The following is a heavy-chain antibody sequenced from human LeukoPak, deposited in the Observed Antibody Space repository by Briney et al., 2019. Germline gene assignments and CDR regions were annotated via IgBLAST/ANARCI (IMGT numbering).Heavy chain of an antibody. D-gene: IGHD1-1*01. V-gene: IGHV3-23*01. CDR1: GFPFNIYS. Sequence: GGSLRLSCTTSGFPFNIYSMAWVRQAPGTGLEWVSAISGSAGATNYADSVKGRFTISRDNSKNTLYLQMSSLRAEDTAVYYCAKDPAGTGIHYFHYWGQGTLVTVSS. CDR2: ISGSAGAT. CDR3: AKDPAGTGIHYFHY. J-gene: IGHJ4*02.